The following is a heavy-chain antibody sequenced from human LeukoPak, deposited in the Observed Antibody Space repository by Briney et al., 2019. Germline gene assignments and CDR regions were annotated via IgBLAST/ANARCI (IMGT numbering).Heavy chain of an antibody. J-gene: IGHJ4*02. CDR1: GGSIKSYY. CDR2: VSTSGST. Sequence: SETLSLTCTVSGGSIKSYYWSWIRQPAGKGLEWIGHVSTSGSTNYNPSLKSRVTMSVDTSKNQFSLRLSSVTAADTAVYYCAREDPLVAARGLDYWGQGTLVSVSS. CDR3: AREDPLVAARGLDY. V-gene: IGHV4-4*07. D-gene: IGHD2-15*01.